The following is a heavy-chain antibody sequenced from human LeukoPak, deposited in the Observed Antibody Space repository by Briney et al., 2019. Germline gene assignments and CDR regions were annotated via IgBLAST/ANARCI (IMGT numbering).Heavy chain of an antibody. V-gene: IGHV3-30*02. Sequence: PGGSLRLSCAASAFTFSSYDMHWVRQAPGKGLEWVAFIRYDGSNKYYADSVKGRFTISRDNSKNTLYLQMNSLRAEDTAVYYCAKDVMESYGSKFDYWGQGTQVTVSS. D-gene: IGHD1-26*01. J-gene: IGHJ4*02. CDR1: AFTFSSYD. CDR3: AKDVMESYGSKFDY. CDR2: IRYDGSNK.